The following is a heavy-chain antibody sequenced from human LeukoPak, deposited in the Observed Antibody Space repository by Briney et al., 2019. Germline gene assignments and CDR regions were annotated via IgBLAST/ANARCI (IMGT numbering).Heavy chain of an antibody. J-gene: IGHJ5*02. V-gene: IGHV4-39*01. CDR2: IYYSGST. CDR3: ARTYQLQGVNWFDP. CDR1: GGSISSGSYY. D-gene: IGHD2-2*01. Sequence: SETLSLTCTVSGGSISSGSYYWGWIRQPPGKGLEWIGSIYYSGSTYYNPSLKSRVTISVDTSKNQFSLKLSSVTAADTAVYYCARTYQLQGVNWFDPWGQGTLVTVSS.